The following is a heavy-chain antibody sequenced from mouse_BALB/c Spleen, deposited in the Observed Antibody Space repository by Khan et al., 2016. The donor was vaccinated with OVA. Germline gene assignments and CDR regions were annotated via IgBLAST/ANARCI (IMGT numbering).Heavy chain of an antibody. D-gene: IGHD1-2*01. J-gene: IGHJ4*01. CDR3: ARSTAPYALDY. CDR1: GYAFSSSW. CDR2: IYPGDGDP. Sequence: QVQLQQSGPELVKPGASVKISCKASGYAFSSSWMNWVKPRPGQGLEWIGRIYPGDGDPNYNGKFKGKATLTADKSSSTAYRQLSSLTSGDSAVYCCARSTAPYALDYWGQGTSVTVSS. V-gene: IGHV1-82*01.